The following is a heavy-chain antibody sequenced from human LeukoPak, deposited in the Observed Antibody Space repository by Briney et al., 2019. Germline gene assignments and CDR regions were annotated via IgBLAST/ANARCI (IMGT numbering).Heavy chain of an antibody. Sequence: GGSLRLSCAASGFTFSSYGMHWVRQAPGKGLEWVAVISYDGSNKYYADSVKGRFTISRDNSKNTLYLQMNSLRAEDAAVYYCARDLMGIAYRGAFYYWGQGTLVTVSS. J-gene: IGHJ4*02. CDR1: GFTFSSYG. V-gene: IGHV3-30*03. CDR2: ISYDGSNK. D-gene: IGHD6-13*01. CDR3: ARDLMGIAYRGAFYY.